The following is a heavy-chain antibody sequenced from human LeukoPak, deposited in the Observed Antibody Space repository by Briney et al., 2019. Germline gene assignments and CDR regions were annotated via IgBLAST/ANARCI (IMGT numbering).Heavy chain of an antibody. Sequence: KPSETLSLTCAVSGYSISSGYYWGWIRQPPGKGLEWIGSIYHSGSTYYNPSLKSRVTISVDTSKNQFSLKLSSVTAADTAVYYCARLERPYYFDYWGQRTLVTVSS. J-gene: IGHJ4*02. CDR1: GYSISSGYY. V-gene: IGHV4-38-2*01. CDR2: IYHSGST. CDR3: ARLERPYYFDY. D-gene: IGHD1-1*01.